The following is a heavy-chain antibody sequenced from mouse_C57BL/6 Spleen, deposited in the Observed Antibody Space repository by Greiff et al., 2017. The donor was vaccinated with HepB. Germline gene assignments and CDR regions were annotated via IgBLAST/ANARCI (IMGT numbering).Heavy chain of an antibody. Sequence: EVKLEESGAELVRPGASVKLSCTASGFNIKDYYMHWVKQRPEQGLEWIGRIDPEDGDTEYAPKFQGKATMTADTSSNTAYLQLSSLTSEDTAVYYCTSPHYYGSSPYAMDYWGQGTSVTVSS. CDR3: TSPHYYGSSPYAMDY. J-gene: IGHJ4*01. D-gene: IGHD1-1*01. V-gene: IGHV14-1*01. CDR1: GFNIKDYY. CDR2: IDPEDGDT.